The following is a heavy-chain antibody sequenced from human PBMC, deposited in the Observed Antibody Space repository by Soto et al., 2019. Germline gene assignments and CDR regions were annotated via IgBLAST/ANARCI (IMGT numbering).Heavy chain of an antibody. Sequence: GGSLRLSCAGSGFTFSSYGMHWVRPAPGRGLEWVAVISYDGSNKYYADSVKGRFTISRDNSKNTLYLQMNSLRAEDTAVYYCAKDREWGWLRYGFDYWGQGTLVTVSS. CDR3: AKDREWGWLRYGFDY. CDR2: ISYDGSNK. CDR1: GFTFSSYG. V-gene: IGHV3-30*18. D-gene: IGHD5-12*01. J-gene: IGHJ4*02.